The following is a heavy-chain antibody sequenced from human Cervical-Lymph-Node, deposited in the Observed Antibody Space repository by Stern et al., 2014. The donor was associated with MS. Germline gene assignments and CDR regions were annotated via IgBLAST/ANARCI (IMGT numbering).Heavy chain of an antibody. J-gene: IGHJ3*02. Sequence: QITLKESGPTLVKPTETLRLTCTFSGFSLRTNGVAVGWIRQTPGKALEFLALIYWDGDKRYNPSLKRRLTITTDTSQSQVVLKMTSLDPVDTATYYCVYAPPSDFLEDAFDIWGQGTMVTISS. CDR2: IYWDGDK. D-gene: IGHD2-21*02. V-gene: IGHV2-5*02. CDR3: VYAPPSDFLEDAFDI. CDR1: GFSLRTNGVA.